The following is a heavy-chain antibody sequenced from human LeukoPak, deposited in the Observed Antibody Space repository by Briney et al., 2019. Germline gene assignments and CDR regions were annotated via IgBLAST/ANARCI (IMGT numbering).Heavy chain of an antibody. CDR1: GGSITNYY. D-gene: IGHD3-22*01. CDR2: VYYSGST. CDR3: AREFYYDSSFSFDI. Sequence: SETLSLTCSVSGGSITNYYWSWIRQPPGKGLDWIGYVYYSGSTKYNPSLKSRVTISVDTSKNQFSLKLTSVTAADTAVYYCAREFYYDSSFSFDIWGQGTMVTVSS. V-gene: IGHV4-59*01. J-gene: IGHJ3*02.